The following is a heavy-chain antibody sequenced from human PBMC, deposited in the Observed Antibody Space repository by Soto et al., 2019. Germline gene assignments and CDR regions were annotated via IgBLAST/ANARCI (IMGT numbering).Heavy chain of an antibody. V-gene: IGHV1-18*01. CDR2: ISAYNGNT. CDR3: ARGERKWFGWSGYYDS. Sequence: GASVKVSCKASGYTFTSYGISWVRQAPGQGLEWMGWISAYNGNTNYAQKLQGRVTMPTDTSTSTAYMELRSLRSDDTAVYYCARGERKWFGWSGYYDSWGQGPLVTAPQ. J-gene: IGHJ4*02. D-gene: IGHD3-3*01. CDR1: GYTFTSYG.